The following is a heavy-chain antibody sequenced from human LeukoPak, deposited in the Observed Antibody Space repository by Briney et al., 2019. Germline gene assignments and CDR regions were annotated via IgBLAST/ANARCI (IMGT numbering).Heavy chain of an antibody. CDR2: IYYSGST. CDR3: YYYDTSTYWYFDL. Sequence: SETLSLTCTVSGGSISSSSYYWGWIRQPPGKGLEWIGSIYYSGSTYYNPSLKSRVTISVDTSKNQFSLKLSSVTAADTAVYYPYYYDTSTYWYFDLWGRGTLVTVSS. V-gene: IGHV4-39*01. J-gene: IGHJ2*01. D-gene: IGHD3-22*01. CDR1: GGSISSSSYY.